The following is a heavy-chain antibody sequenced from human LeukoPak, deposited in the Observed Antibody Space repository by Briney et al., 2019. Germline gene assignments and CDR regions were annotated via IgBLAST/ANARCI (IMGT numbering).Heavy chain of an antibody. CDR2: ISSTSSYM. CDR3: AREWEGLDY. D-gene: IGHD1-26*01. CDR1: GFTFSSYS. J-gene: IGHJ4*02. V-gene: IGHV3-21*01. Sequence: GGSLRLSCAASGFTFSSYSMNWVRQAPGKGLEWVSSISSTSSYMYYAASVKGRFTISRDNAKNSLYLQMNSLRAEDTAVYYCAREWEGLDYWGQGALVTVSS.